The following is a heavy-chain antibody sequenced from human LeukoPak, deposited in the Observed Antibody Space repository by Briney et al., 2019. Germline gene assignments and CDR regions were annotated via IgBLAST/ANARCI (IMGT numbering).Heavy chain of an antibody. CDR3: AKARYFDNWNFDY. CDR2: ISGSGGST. D-gene: IGHD3-9*01. V-gene: IGHV3-23*01. CDR1: GFTFSSYG. J-gene: IGHJ4*02. Sequence: PGGSLRLSCAASGFTFSSYGMSWVRQAPGKGLEWVSAISGSGGSTYYADSVKGRFTISRDNSKNTLYLQMNSLRAEDTAVYYCAKARYFDNWNFDYWGQGTLVTVSS.